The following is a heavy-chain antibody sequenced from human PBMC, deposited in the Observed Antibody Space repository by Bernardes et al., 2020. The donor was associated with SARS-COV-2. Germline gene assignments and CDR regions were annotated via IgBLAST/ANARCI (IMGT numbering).Heavy chain of an antibody. CDR3: AREGLRDFWRGYYQYYYYGMDV. CDR2: ISYDGGNK. D-gene: IGHD3-3*01. V-gene: IGHV3-30*03. CDR1: GFTFSSYG. Sequence: GGSLRLSCAASGFTFSSYGMHWVRQAPGKGLEWVAVISYDGGNKYYADSVKGRFTISRDNSKNTLYLQMNSLRAEDTAVYYCAREGLRDFWRGYYQYYYYGMDVWGQGTTVTVSS. J-gene: IGHJ6*02.